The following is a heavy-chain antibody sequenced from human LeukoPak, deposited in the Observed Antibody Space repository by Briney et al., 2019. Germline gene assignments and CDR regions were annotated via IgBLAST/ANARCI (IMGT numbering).Heavy chain of an antibody. V-gene: IGHV1-18*01. D-gene: IGHD1-26*01. J-gene: IGHJ3*02. CDR3: ARESGTYGIYAFDI. Sequence: ASVKVSCKASGYTFTKSAISWVRQAPGQGLEWMGWISAYNGNTNYAQKLQGRVTMTTDTSTSTAYMELRSLRFDDTAVYYCARESGTYGIYAFDIWGQGTMVTISS. CDR2: ISAYNGNT. CDR1: GYTFTKSA.